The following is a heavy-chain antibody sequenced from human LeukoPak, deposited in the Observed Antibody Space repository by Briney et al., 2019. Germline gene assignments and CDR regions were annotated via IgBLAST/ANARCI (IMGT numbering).Heavy chain of an antibody. V-gene: IGHV3-30*07. J-gene: IGHJ4*02. CDR1: GFTFSTYA. CDR2: ISYDGTNK. D-gene: IGHD4-17*01. CDR3: AKVGNYGDYYFDY. Sequence: GGSLRLSCAASGFTFSTYAIHWVRQAPGKGLEWVAVISYDGTNKNYADSVKGRFTISRDNSKNTLYLQMNSLRAEDTAVYYCAKVGNYGDYYFDYWGQGTLVTVSS.